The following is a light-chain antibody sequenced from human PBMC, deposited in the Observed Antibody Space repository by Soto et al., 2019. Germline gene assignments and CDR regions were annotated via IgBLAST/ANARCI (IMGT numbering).Light chain of an antibody. CDR3: QHYGSSPET. CDR2: GAS. V-gene: IGKV3-20*01. Sequence: IVLTQSPGTLSLSPGERATLSCRASQSVSSNYLAWYQQKPGQAPRLLIYGASSRATGIPDRFSGSGPGTDFTLTISRLEPEDFAVYYCQHYGSSPETFGQGTKVDIK. J-gene: IGKJ1*01. CDR1: QSVSSNY.